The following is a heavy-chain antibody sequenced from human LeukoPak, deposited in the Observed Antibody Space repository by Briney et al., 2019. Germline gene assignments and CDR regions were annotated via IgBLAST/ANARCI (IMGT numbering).Heavy chain of an antibody. Sequence: PSETLSLTCTVSGGSISSYYWSWIRQPAGKGLEWIGRIYTSGSTNYNPSLKSRVTISVDTSKNQFSLKLSSVTAADTAVYYCARLPTHGYSSSWYDYWGQGTLVTVSS. J-gene: IGHJ4*02. CDR3: ARLPTHGYSSSWYDY. CDR1: GGSISSYY. CDR2: IYTSGST. D-gene: IGHD6-13*01. V-gene: IGHV4-4*07.